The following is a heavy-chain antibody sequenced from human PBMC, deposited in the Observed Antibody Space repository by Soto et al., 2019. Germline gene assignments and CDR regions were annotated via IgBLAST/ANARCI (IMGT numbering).Heavy chain of an antibody. V-gene: IGHV1-18*01. D-gene: IGHD3-10*01. CDR3: ARVEAPFGESLH. CDR1: GYTFSSYT. J-gene: IGHJ4*02. CDR2: IRPDDGNT. Sequence: ASVKVSCKTSGYTFSSYTIAWVRQAPGQGLEWLGWIRPDDGNTEYEQKFQGRVTMTADTLTNNAYMELRSLKYDDTAVYYCARVEAPFGESLHWGQGALVTVSS.